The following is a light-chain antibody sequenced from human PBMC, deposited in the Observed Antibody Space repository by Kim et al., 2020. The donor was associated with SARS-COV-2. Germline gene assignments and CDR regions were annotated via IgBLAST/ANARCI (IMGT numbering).Light chain of an antibody. Sequence: EIVMTQSPATLSVSPGERATLSCRASQSVSSNLAWYQQKPGQAPRLLIYGASTRATGIPASFSGSGSGTEFTLTISSLQSEDFAVYYCQQYNNWPYTFGQGTKLEI. J-gene: IGKJ2*01. V-gene: IGKV3-15*01. CDR2: GAS. CDR3: QQYNNWPYT. CDR1: QSVSSN.